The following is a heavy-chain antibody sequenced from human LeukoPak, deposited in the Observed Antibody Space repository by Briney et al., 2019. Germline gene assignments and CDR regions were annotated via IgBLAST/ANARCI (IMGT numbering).Heavy chain of an antibody. D-gene: IGHD3-10*01. CDR3: ARDLVRGSGTYDDY. Sequence: ASETLSLTCTVSGGSISSSSYYWGWIRQPPGMGLEWIGSIYYSGSTYYNPSLKSRVTISVDTSKNQFSLNLRSVTAADTAVYYCARDLVRGSGTYDDYWGRGILVTVSS. CDR2: IYYSGST. V-gene: IGHV4-39*07. CDR1: GGSISSSSYY. J-gene: IGHJ4*02.